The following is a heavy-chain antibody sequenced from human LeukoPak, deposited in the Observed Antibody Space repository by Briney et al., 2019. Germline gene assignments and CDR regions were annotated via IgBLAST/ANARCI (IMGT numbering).Heavy chain of an antibody. CDR3: ARHGDSSSHLFDY. J-gene: IGHJ4*02. CDR1: GGSLSSSSYY. D-gene: IGHD6-13*01. V-gene: IGHV4-39*01. Sequence: SETLSLTCTVSGGSLSSSSYYWGWIRQPPGKGLEWIGSIYYSGSTYYNPSLKSRVTISVDTSKNQFSLKLSSVTAADTAVYYCARHGDSSSHLFDYWGQGTLVTVSS. CDR2: IYYSGST.